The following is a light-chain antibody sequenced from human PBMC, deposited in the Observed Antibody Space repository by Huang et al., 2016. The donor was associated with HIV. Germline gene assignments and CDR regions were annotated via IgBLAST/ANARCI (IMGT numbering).Light chain of an antibody. CDR1: QSVSTY. CDR2: DTS. Sequence: EIVLTQSPATLSLSPGDRATLSCRASQSVSTYFAWYQQKPGQAPILLIYDTSNRATGIPARFGGSGSGTDFTLTISILEPEDFAVYFCQQRGNWPYTFGQGTKVEIK. CDR3: QQRGNWPYT. V-gene: IGKV3-11*01. J-gene: IGKJ2*01.